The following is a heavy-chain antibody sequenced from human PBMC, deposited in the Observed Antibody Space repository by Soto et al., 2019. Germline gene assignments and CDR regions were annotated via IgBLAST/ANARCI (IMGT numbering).Heavy chain of an antibody. CDR3: ARLHYYGSGSYLLHFDY. Sequence: SETLSLTCTVSGGSISNYYWSWIRQPPGKGLEWIGYIYSSGSTNYNPSLKSRVTISADTSKNQVSLKLTSVTAADTAVYYCARLHYYGSGSYLLHFDYWGQGTLVTVSS. V-gene: IGHV4-59*01. J-gene: IGHJ4*02. D-gene: IGHD3-10*01. CDR1: GGSISNYY. CDR2: IYSSGST.